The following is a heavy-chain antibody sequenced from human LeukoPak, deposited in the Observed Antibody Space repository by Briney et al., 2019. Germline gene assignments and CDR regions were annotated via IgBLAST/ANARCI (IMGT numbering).Heavy chain of an antibody. D-gene: IGHD3-3*01. V-gene: IGHV3-53*01. CDR3: ARGPQIRDFWSGNYYYYGMDV. CDR1: GFTFSSSA. CDR2: IYSGGST. J-gene: IGHJ6*02. Sequence: GGSLRLSCAASGFTFSSSAMSWVRQAPGKGLEWVSVIYSGGSTYYADSVKGRFTISRDNSKNTLYLQMNSPRAEDTAVYYCARGPQIRDFWSGNYYYYGMDVWGQGTTVTVSS.